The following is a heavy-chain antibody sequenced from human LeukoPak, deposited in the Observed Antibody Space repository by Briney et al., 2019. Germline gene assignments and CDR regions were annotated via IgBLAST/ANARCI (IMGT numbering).Heavy chain of an antibody. CDR2: INPNSGGT. V-gene: IGHV1-2*02. D-gene: IGHD6-25*01. J-gene: IGHJ6*02. CDR1: GYTFTGYY. CDR3: AGEVAASVVDGMDV. Sequence: GASVKVSCKASGYTFTGYYMHWVRQAPGQGLEWMGWINPNSGGTNYAQKFQGRVTMTRDTSISTAYMELSRLRSDDTAVYYCAGEVAASVVDGMDVWGQGTTVTVSS.